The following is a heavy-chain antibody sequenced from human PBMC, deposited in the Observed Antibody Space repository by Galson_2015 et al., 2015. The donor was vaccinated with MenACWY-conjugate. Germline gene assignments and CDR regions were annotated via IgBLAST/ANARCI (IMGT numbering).Heavy chain of an antibody. V-gene: IGHV6-1*01. J-gene: IGHJ4*02. Sequence: CAISGDSVSSNTAAWNWIRQSPSRGLEWLGRTYYRSQWNNDYTISVRGRITINPDTSKNQASLHLNSVTPEDTAVYYCAREESGTYSFAYWGQGTLVTVSS. CDR2: TYYRSQWNN. CDR3: AREESGTYSFAY. D-gene: IGHD1-26*01. CDR1: GDSVSSNTAA.